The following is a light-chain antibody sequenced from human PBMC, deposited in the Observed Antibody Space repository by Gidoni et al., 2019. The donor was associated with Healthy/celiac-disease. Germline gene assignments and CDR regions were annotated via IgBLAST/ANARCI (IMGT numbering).Light chain of an antibody. CDR2: KAS. CDR3: QQYNSYLWT. CDR1: QSISSW. V-gene: IGKV1-5*03. J-gene: IGKJ1*01. Sequence: DLQMTQSPSTLSASVGDRVTITCRASQSISSWLAWYQQKPGKAPKLLIYKASSLESGVPSRCSGSGSGTEFTLTISSLQPDDFATYYCQQYNSYLWTFGQGTKVEIK.